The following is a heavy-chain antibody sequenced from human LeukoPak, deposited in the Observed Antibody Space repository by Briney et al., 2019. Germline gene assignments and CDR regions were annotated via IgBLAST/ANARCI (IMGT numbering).Heavy chain of an antibody. CDR1: GFTFRDYA. J-gene: IGHJ4*02. CDR2: ISDDGNNK. V-gene: IGHV3-30*09. CDR3: ARSMIRGVIISHFDH. Sequence: GGSLRLSCSVSGFTFRDYAMHWVRQAPGKGLDWAAVISDDGNNKFYGDSVKGRFAISRDNSNNTLYLQMNSLRPDDTAVYYCARSMIRGVIISHFDHWSQGTLVTVSS. D-gene: IGHD3-10*01.